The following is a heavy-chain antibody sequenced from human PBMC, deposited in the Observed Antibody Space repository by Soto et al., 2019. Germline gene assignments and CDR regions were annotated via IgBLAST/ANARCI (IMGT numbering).Heavy chain of an antibody. Sequence: QVQLVQSGAEVKKPGSSVKVSCKASGGTFSSYAISWVRQAPGQGLEWMGGIIPIFGTANYAQKFQGRVTITADESTSTAYMELSSLRSEDTAVYYCAPSMVRGVIQPYNWFDPWGHGTLVTVSS. CDR1: GGTFSSYA. J-gene: IGHJ5*02. CDR3: APSMVRGVIQPYNWFDP. CDR2: IIPIFGTA. V-gene: IGHV1-69*01. D-gene: IGHD3-10*01.